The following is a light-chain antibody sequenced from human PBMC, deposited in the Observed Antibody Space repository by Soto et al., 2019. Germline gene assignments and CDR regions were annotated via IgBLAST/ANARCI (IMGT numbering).Light chain of an antibody. CDR3: QEYHTNSKR. CDR1: QSVLRSSDNRNY. V-gene: IGKV4-1*01. J-gene: IGKJ1*01. CDR2: WAS. Sequence: DIVMTQSADSLAVSLGERATINCKSSQSVLRSSDNRNYLAWYQQKPGQSPKLLISWASTREFGVPDRFSGSGSGTDFTLAISSLQAEDVAVYYCQEYHTNSKRFGQGTKVEIK.